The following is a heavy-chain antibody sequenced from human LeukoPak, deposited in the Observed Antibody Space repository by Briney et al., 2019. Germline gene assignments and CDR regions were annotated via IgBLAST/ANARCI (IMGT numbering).Heavy chain of an antibody. CDR3: ARGRVSSSTWYSTYYYYFYMDV. CDR2: VDHTGST. Sequence: SETLSLTCSVSDDSITMYYWTWIRQPPGKGLEWIGYVDHTGSTNFNPSLNGRVSISRDTTNNLFSLRLRSVTAADTAVYFCARGRVSSSTWYSTYYYYFYMDVWDKGTTVTVSS. J-gene: IGHJ6*03. V-gene: IGHV4-59*01. CDR1: DDSITMYY. D-gene: IGHD1-1*01.